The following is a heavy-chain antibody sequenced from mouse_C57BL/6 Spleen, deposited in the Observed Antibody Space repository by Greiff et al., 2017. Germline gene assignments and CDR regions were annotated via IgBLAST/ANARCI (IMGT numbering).Heavy chain of an antibody. D-gene: IGHD1-1*01. J-gene: IGHJ1*03. CDR3: TRSGGYGSSPWWDCDV. CDR1: GYTFTSYW. Sequence: VQLQQSGTVLARPGASVKMSCKTSGYTFTSYWMHWVKQRPGQGLEWIGAIYPGNSDTSYNQKFKGKAKLTAVTSASTAYMELSSLTNEDSAVYYCTRSGGYGSSPWWDCDVWGTGTTVTVSS. V-gene: IGHV1-5*01. CDR2: IYPGNSDT.